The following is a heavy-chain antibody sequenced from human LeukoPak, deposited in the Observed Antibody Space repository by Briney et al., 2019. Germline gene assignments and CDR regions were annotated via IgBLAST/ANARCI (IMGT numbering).Heavy chain of an antibody. J-gene: IGHJ5*02. D-gene: IGHD3-10*01. V-gene: IGHV1-8*01. CDR1: GYTFTSYD. CDR3: ARGGITMVRGVTDEFRNWFDP. Sequence: GASVKVSCKASGYTFTSYDINWVRQATGQGLEWMGWMNPNSGNTGYAQKFQGRVTMTRNTSISTAYMELSSLRSEDTAVYYCARGGITMVRGVTDEFRNWFDPWGQGTLVTVSS. CDR2: MNPNSGNT.